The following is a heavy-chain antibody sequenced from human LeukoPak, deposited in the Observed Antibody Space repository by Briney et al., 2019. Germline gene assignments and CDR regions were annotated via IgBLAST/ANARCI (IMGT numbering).Heavy chain of an antibody. J-gene: IGHJ4*02. CDR1: GGSISSYY. V-gene: IGHV4-34*01. Sequence: SETLSLTCTVSGGSISSYYWSWIRQPAGKGLEWIGEINHSGSTNYNPSLKSRVTISVDTSKNQFSLKLSSVTAADTAVYYCARHWAYGGGLSSFFDYWGQGTLVTVSS. CDR3: ARHWAYGGGLSSFFDY. D-gene: IGHD4-23*01. CDR2: INHSGST.